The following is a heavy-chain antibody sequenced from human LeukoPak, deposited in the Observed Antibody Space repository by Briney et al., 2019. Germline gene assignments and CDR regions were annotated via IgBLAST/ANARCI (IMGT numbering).Heavy chain of an antibody. Sequence: GGSLRLSCAASGFTFDDYAMHWVRQAPGQGLEWVSGISWNSGSIGYADSVKGRFTISRDNAKNSLYLQMNSLRAEDTALYYCAASIRFLEWFLDYWGQGTLVTVSS. CDR3: AASIRFLEWFLDY. CDR1: GFTFDDYA. V-gene: IGHV3-9*01. CDR2: ISWNSGSI. J-gene: IGHJ4*02. D-gene: IGHD3-3*01.